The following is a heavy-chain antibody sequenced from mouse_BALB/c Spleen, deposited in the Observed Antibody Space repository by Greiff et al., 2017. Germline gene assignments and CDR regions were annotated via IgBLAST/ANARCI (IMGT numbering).Heavy chain of an antibody. V-gene: IGHV3-6*02. D-gene: IGHD4-1*01. Sequence: ESGPGLVKPSQSLSLTCSVTGYSITSGYYWNWIRQFPGNKLEWMGYISYDGSNNYNPSLKNRISITRDTSKNQFFLKLNSVTTEDTATYYCARTLLTYYAMDYWGQGTSVTVSS. CDR2: ISYDGSN. CDR1: GYSITSGYY. J-gene: IGHJ4*01. CDR3: ARTLLTYYAMDY.